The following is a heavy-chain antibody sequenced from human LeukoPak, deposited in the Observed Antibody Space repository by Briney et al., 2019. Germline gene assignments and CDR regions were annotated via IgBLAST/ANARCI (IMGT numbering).Heavy chain of an antibody. CDR1: GGSFSDYY. V-gene: IGHV4-59*01. J-gene: IGHJ3*02. CDR3: ARGIVVVTADDAFDI. CDR2: IYYSGST. Sequence: SETLSLTCAVYGGSFSDYYWSWIRQPPGKGLEWIGYIYYSGSTNYNPSLKSRVTISVDTSKNQFSLKLSSVTAADTAVYYCARGIVVVTADDAFDIWGQGTMVTVSS. D-gene: IGHD2-21*02.